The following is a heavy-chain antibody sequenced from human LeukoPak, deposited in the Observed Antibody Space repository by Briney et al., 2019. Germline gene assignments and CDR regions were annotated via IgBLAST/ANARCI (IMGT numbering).Heavy chain of an antibody. D-gene: IGHD3-10*01. CDR2: IYPGDSDT. J-gene: IGHJ4*02. CDR1: GYSFTSYW. CDR3: ARASMVRGVINPGDY. Sequence: GESLKISCKGSGYSFTSYWIGWVRQMPGKGLEWMGIIYPGDSDTRYSPSFQGQATISADKSISTAYLQWSSLKASDTAMYYCARASMVRGVINPGDYWGQGTLVTVSS. V-gene: IGHV5-51*01.